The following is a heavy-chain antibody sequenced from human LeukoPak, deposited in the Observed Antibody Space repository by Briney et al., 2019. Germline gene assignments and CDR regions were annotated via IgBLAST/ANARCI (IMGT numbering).Heavy chain of an antibody. V-gene: IGHV3-21*01. CDR2: TRSTSV. J-gene: IGHJ4*02. Sequence: TRSTSVYHAGPVKGRFAISRDNAKNSLYLQMNSLRAEDTALYYCAREVSEGFDFWGQGTLVTVSS. CDR3: AREVSEGFDF. D-gene: IGHD3-22*01.